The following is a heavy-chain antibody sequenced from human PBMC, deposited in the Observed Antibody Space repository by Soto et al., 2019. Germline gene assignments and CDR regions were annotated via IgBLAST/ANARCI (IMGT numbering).Heavy chain of an antibody. CDR2: MNPNSGNT. D-gene: IGHD2-15*01. J-gene: IGHJ6*03. CDR3: ARSLLDCSGGSCYSVHYYYYMDV. V-gene: IGHV1-8*01. CDR1: GYTFTSYD. Sequence: ASVKVSCKASGYTFTSYDINWVRQATGQGLEWMGWMNPNSGNTGYAQKFQGRVTMTRNTSISTAYMELSSLRSEDTAVYYCARSLLDCSGGSCYSVHYYYYMDVWGKGTTVTVSS.